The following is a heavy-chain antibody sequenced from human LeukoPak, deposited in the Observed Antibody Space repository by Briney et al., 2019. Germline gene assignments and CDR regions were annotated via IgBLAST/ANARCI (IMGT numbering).Heavy chain of an antibody. J-gene: IGHJ4*02. Sequence: GGSLRLSCAGAGFTFSTYGMTWVRQAPGRGLELVSSISDNGGKTYNTDSVKGRFTISRDNSKNMLYVQMNNLRVEDTAVYYCARLSSGWVFFDYWGQGTLVTVSS. CDR1: GFTFSTYG. V-gene: IGHV3-23*01. CDR2: ISDNGGKT. D-gene: IGHD6-19*01. CDR3: ARLSSGWVFFDY.